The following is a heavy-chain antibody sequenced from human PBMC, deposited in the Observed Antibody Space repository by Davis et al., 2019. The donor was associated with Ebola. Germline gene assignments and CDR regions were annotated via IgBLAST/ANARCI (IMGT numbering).Heavy chain of an antibody. CDR3: AREGRVGSGSFDY. CDR2: IYSGGST. V-gene: IGHV3-53*04. CDR1: GFTVSSNY. D-gene: IGHD3-10*01. J-gene: IGHJ4*02. Sequence: GESLKISCAASGFTVSSNYMSWVRQAPGKGLEWVSVIYSGGSTYYADSVKGRFTISRHNSKNTLYLQMNSLRAEDTAVYYCAREGRVGSGSFDYWGQGTLVTVSS.